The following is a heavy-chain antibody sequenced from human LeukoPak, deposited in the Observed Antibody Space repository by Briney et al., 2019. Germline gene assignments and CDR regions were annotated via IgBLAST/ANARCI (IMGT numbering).Heavy chain of an antibody. CDR2: INPSGGST. J-gene: IGHJ4*02. Sequence: ASVKVSCKASGYTFTSYYMHWVRQAPGQGLEWMGIINPSGGSTSYAQKFQGRVTMTRDMSTSTVYMELSSLRSEDTAVYYCARGHIVGGSYWSFDYWGQGTLVTVSS. CDR3: ARGHIVGGSYWSFDY. CDR1: GYTFTSYY. D-gene: IGHD1-26*01. V-gene: IGHV1-46*01.